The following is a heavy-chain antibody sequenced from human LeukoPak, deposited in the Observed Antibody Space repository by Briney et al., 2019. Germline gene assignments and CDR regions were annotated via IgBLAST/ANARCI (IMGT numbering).Heavy chain of an antibody. CDR1: GFTFSNAW. Sequence: GGSLRLSCAASGFTFSNAWMSWVRQAPGKGLVWVSRINSDGSSTSYADSVKGRFTISRDNAKNTLYLQMNSLRAEDTAVYYCARGFSGYPFDPWGQGTLVTVSS. D-gene: IGHD5-12*01. V-gene: IGHV3-74*01. CDR3: ARGFSGYPFDP. CDR2: INSDGSST. J-gene: IGHJ5*02.